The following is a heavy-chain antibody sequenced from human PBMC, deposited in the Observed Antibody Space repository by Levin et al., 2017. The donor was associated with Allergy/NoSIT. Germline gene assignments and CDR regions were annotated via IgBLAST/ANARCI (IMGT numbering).Heavy chain of an antibody. V-gene: IGHV4-59*01. D-gene: IGHD3-10*01. Sequence: SETLSLTCTVSGGSISTYYWSWIRQPPGKGLEWIGYINYKETTNYNPSLQSRVTISIDMSKNQFSLKLSSVTAADTAVYYCARDRPGGFDPWGQGTLVAVSS. J-gene: IGHJ5*02. CDR2: INYKETT. CDR3: ARDRPGGFDP. CDR1: GGSISTYY.